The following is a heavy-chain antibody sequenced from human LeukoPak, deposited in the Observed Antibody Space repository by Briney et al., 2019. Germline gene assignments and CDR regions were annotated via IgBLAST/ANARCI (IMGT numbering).Heavy chain of an antibody. CDR1: GGSISIYY. J-gene: IGHJ4*02. V-gene: IGHV4-59*08. Sequence: SETLSLTCTVSGGSISIYYWSWIRQPPGKGLEWIGYIYYSGSTNYDPSLKSRVTISVDTSKNQFSLKLSSVTAADTAVYYCARHGVGGEMATHFDYWGQGTLVTVSS. CDR3: ARHGVGGEMATHFDY. D-gene: IGHD5-24*01. CDR2: IYYSGST.